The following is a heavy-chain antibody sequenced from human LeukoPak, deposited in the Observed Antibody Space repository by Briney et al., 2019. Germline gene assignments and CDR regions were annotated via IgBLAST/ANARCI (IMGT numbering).Heavy chain of an antibody. D-gene: IGHD1-7*01. Sequence: ASVKVSCKASGGTFSSYAISWVRQAPGQGLEWMGGIIPIFGTANYAQKFQGRVTITTDESTSTAYMELSSLRSEDTAVYYCARALEGNYYFDYWGQGTLVTVSS. CDR2: IIPIFGTA. J-gene: IGHJ4*02. CDR1: GGTFSSYA. CDR3: ARALEGNYYFDY. V-gene: IGHV1-69*05.